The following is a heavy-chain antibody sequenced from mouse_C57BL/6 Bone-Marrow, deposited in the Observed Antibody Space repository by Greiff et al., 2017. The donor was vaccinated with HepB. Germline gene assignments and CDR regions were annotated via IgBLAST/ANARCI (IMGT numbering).Heavy chain of an antibody. V-gene: IGHV1-72*01. D-gene: IGHD2-14*01. J-gene: IGHJ2*01. CDR1: GYTFTSYW. Sequence: QVQLQQPGAELVKPGASVKLSCKASGYTFTSYWMHWVKQRPGRGLEWIGWIDPNSGGTKYNEKFKGKATLTVDKTSSTAYMQLRRLTSEDSAVYYCARGGIYYRLRGYLDYWGQGTTLTVSS. CDR3: ARGGIYYRLRGYLDY. CDR2: IDPNSGGT.